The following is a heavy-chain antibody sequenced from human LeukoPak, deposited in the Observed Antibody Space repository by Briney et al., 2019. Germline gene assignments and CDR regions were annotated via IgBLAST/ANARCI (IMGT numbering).Heavy chain of an antibody. CDR3: ARRSGSAWFDP. CDR1: GYSFTNYW. D-gene: IGHD3-3*01. V-gene: IGHV5-51*01. Sequence: GESLKISCKGSGYSFTNYWIGWVRQMPGKGLEWMGILYPGDSDTRYSPSFQGQVTISADKSTSTAYLQWSSLKASDTAMYYCARRSGSAWFDPWGQGTLVTVSS. CDR2: LYPGDSDT. J-gene: IGHJ5*02.